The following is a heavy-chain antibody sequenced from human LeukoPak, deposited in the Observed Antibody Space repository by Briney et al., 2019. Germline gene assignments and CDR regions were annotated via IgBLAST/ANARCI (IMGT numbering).Heavy chain of an antibody. J-gene: IGHJ3*02. CDR1: GYTFTSYG. Sequence: ASVKVSCKASGYTFTSYGISRVRQAPGQELEWMGWISAYNGNTNYAQKLQGRVTMTTDTSTSTAYMELRSLRSDDAEVYYCPREKPPCSGGSCYFRPATAFDIWGKGTMVSVSS. CDR2: ISAYNGNT. CDR3: PREKPPCSGGSCYFRPATAFDI. V-gene: IGHV1-18*01. D-gene: IGHD2-15*01.